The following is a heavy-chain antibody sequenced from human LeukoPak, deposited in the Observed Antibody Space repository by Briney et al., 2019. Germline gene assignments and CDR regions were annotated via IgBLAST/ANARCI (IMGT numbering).Heavy chain of an antibody. V-gene: IGHV4-39*01. D-gene: IGHD3-3*01. CDR2: IYYSGST. CDR3: ARQKSPQYYDFWSGYYNTYYLDY. CDR1: GGSISSYY. J-gene: IGHJ4*02. Sequence: SETLSLTCTVSGGSISSYYWGWIRQPPGKGLEWIGSIYYSGSTYYNPSLKSRVTISVDTSKNQFSLKLSSVTAADTAVYYCARQKSPQYYDFWSGYYNTYYLDYWGQGTLVTVSS.